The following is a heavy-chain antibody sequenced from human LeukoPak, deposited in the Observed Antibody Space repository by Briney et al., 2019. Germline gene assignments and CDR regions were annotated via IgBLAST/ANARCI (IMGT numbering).Heavy chain of an antibody. CDR2: IYYTGST. J-gene: IGHJ6*03. CDR1: GGSVTSGSYY. V-gene: IGHV4-61*01. Sequence: PSETLSLTCTISGGSVTSGSYYWSWIRQPPEKGLEWIGYIYYTGSTDYNPSLKSRVTISVETSKNQFSLQLSSVTAADTAIYYCATSLESYYYMDVWGKRTTVTVSS. D-gene: IGHD5-24*01. CDR3: ATSLESYYYMDV.